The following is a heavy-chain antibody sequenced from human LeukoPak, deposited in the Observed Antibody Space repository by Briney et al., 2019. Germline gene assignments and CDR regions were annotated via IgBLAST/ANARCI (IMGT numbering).Heavy chain of an antibody. CDR2: INWNGGST. CDR3: AKAPYSSVPRSGWFDP. V-gene: IGHV3-20*04. D-gene: IGHD2-15*01. CDR1: GFTFDDYG. Sequence: GGSLRLSCAASGFTFDDYGMSWVRQAPGKGLEWVSGINWNGGSTGYADSVKGRFTISRDNSKNTLYLQMNSLRAEDTAVYYCAKAPYSSVPRSGWFDPWGQGTLVTVSS. J-gene: IGHJ5*02.